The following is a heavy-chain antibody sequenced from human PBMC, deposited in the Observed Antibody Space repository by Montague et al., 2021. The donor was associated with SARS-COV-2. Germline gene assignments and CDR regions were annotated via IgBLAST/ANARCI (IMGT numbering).Heavy chain of an antibody. J-gene: IGHJ6*02. D-gene: IGHD3-10*01. CDR1: GFMSGDHA. CDR2: IRSQAYRGRI. CDR3: TRDRVSQAFGDIFWNGMDV. V-gene: IGHV3-49*04. Sequence: SLRLSCATSGFMSGDHAVNWVRQAPGKALEWVAIIRSQAYRGRIEYTASAKGRFIISRDDSKSIAYLQMNSLKTEDTAIYYCTRDRVSQAFGDIFWNGMDVWGQGTTVTVSS.